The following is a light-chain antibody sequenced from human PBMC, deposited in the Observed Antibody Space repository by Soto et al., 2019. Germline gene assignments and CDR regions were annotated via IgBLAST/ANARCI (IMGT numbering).Light chain of an antibody. CDR1: QDIRNY. V-gene: IGKV1-27*01. Sequence: DVQMTQSPSSLSASVGDRVTITCRASQDIRNYLAWYHQKPGKIPKLLIYAASTLQSGFPSRFSGSGSGPDFTLTISSLQPEDVGSYYCQNYDGAPITFGQGTRLDIK. CDR3: QNYDGAPIT. J-gene: IGKJ5*01. CDR2: AAS.